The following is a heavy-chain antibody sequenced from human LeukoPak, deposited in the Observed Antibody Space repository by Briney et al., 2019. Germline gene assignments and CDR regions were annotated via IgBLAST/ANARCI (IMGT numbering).Heavy chain of an antibody. D-gene: IGHD5-12*01. CDR1: GFTFSSYS. Sequence: KAGGSLRLSCAASGFTFSSYSMNWVRQAPGKGLEWVSYISSSSSTIYYADSVKGRFTISRDNAKNSLYLQMNSLRAEDTAVYYCARSGGYDLLYYYYYMDVWGKGTTVTVSS. CDR2: ISSSSSTI. V-gene: IGHV3-48*04. CDR3: ARSGGYDLLYYYYYMDV. J-gene: IGHJ6*03.